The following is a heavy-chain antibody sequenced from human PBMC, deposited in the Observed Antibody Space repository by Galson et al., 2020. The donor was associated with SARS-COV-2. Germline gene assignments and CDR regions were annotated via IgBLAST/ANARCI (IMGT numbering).Heavy chain of an antibody. D-gene: IGHD6-19*01. CDR1: GYSFTNYW. J-gene: IGHJ4*02. V-gene: IGHV5-51*01. CDR3: ARHGASSGWYEGIDY. Sequence: GESLKISCRTSGYSFTNYWIGWVRQMPGKCLEWMGIIYPDDSYTIYSPSFQGQVTISADKSISTAFLQWSSLKASDTAIYYCARHGASSGWYEGIDYWGQGTLVTVSS. CDR2: IYPDDSYT.